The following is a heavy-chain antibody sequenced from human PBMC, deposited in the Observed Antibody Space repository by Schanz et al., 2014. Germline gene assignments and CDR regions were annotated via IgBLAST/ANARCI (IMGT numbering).Heavy chain of an antibody. J-gene: IGHJ6*02. CDR1: GGPFSGYF. CDR3: ARHLVNAYGMDV. V-gene: IGHV4-34*01. Sequence: QVQLQQWGAGLLKPSETLSLTCAVYGGPFSGYFWSWIRRSPGKGLQWIGEIHHSGSIIYNPSLRSGVAMSMDTSKTQFSLKVTSVTAADTAVYYCARHLVNAYGMDVWGQGTAVTVSS. D-gene: IGHD3-3*02. CDR2: IHHSGSI.